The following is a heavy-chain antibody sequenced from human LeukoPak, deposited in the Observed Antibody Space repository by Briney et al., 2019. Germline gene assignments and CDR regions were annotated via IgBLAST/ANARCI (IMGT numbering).Heavy chain of an antibody. J-gene: IGHJ4*02. V-gene: IGHV3-66*01. CDR2: IYSGGNT. Sequence: GGSLRLSCAASGFTVSSNYMSWVCQAPGKGLEWVSIIYSGGNTFYADSVKGRFTISRDNYKNTLFLQMNSLRAEDTAVYYCAREASSSGWCFLDYWGQGTLVTVSS. CDR3: AREASSSGWCFLDY. CDR1: GFTVSSNY. D-gene: IGHD6-19*01.